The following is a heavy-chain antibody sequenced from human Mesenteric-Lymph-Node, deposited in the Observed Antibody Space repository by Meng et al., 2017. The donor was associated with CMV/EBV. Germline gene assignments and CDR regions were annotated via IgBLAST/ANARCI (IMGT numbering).Heavy chain of an antibody. Sequence: GESLKISCAASGFTFSSYAMSWVRQTPGKGLEWVSAISGSGGSTYYADSVKGRFTISRDNSKNTVYLQMNSLRAEDTAIYYCAKVYYDFWSGYPYYFDYWGQGTLVTVSS. CDR3: AKVYYDFWSGYPYYFDY. CDR1: GFTFSSYA. J-gene: IGHJ4*02. CDR2: ISGSGGST. V-gene: IGHV3-23*01. D-gene: IGHD3-3*01.